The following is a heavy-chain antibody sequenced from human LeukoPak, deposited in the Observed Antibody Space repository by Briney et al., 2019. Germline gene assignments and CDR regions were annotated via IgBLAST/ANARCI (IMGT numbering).Heavy chain of an antibody. V-gene: IGHV1-69*06. D-gene: IGHD6-6*01. J-gene: IGHJ4*02. Sequence: SVKVSCKASGGTFSSYAISWVRQAPGQGLEWMGRIIPIFGTANYAQKFQGRVTITADKSTSTAYMELSSPRSEDTAVYYCARGVGIAARHLDHWGQGTLVTVSS. CDR3: ARGVGIAARHLDH. CDR1: GGTFSSYA. CDR2: IIPIFGTA.